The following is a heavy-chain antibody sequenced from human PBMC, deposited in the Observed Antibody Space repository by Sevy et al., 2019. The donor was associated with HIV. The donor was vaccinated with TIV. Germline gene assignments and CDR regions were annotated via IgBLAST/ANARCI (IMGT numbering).Heavy chain of an antibody. CDR1: GFTFSSYA. J-gene: IGHJ4*02. Sequence: GESLKISCAASGFTFSSYAMHWVRQAPGKGLEWVAVISYDGSNKYYADSVKGRFTISRDNSKNTLYLQMNSLRAEDTAVYYCARVCGDYLDYWGQGTLVTVS. CDR3: ARVCGDYLDY. V-gene: IGHV3-30-3*01. D-gene: IGHD4-17*01. CDR2: ISYDGSNK.